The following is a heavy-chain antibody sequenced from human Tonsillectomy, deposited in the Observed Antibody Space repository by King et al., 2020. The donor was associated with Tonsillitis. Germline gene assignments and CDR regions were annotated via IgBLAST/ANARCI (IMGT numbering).Heavy chain of an antibody. V-gene: IGHV1-24*01. J-gene: IGHJ3*02. Sequence: VQLVQSGAEVKKPGASVKVSCKVSGYTLTELSMHWVRQAPAKGLDWMGGFVPEDGDTIYAQKIQGRVTMTEDTSTDTAYMELGSLRSEDTAVYYCATARSDYYDSSGYFNDAFDIWGQGTMVTVSS. CDR2: FVPEDGDT. D-gene: IGHD3-22*01. CDR3: ATARSDYYDSSGYFNDAFDI. CDR1: GYTLTELS.